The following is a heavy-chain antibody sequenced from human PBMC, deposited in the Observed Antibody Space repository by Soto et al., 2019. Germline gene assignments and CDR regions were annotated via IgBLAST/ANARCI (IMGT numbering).Heavy chain of an antibody. CDR1: GDSISRGNKY. Sequence: PSQARSLTCTVSGDSISRGNKYWSCIRQPPGKGLEWIGYIFSSGTTYYNPSLKSRLTMSLDTSQNKFSLKLNSVTDADTAVYYCARVPSPFDYYYAMDVWGQGTTVPGSS. CDR3: ARVPSPFDYYYAMDV. V-gene: IGHV4-30-4*01. J-gene: IGHJ6*02. D-gene: IGHD3-16*01. CDR2: IFSSGTT.